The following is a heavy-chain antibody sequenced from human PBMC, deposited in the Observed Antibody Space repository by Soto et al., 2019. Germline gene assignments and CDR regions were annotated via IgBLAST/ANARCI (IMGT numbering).Heavy chain of an antibody. CDR2: IDPGDSYT. D-gene: IGHD1-1*01. CDR1: GFTFTSSW. CDR3: AWSPTGTAPHYFDY. V-gene: IGHV5-10-1*01. Sequence: PGESLKISCEGSGFTFTSSWINWVRQMPGKGLEWMGNIDPGDSYTNYSPSFQGHVTISCDRSISTAYLQWSSLEASDTAMYYCAWSPTGTAPHYFDYWGQGTLVTVSS. J-gene: IGHJ4*01.